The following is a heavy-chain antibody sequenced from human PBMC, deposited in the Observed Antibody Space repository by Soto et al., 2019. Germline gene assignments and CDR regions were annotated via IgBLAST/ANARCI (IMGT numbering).Heavy chain of an antibody. V-gene: IGHV4-4*02. CDR1: GGSISSSNW. J-gene: IGHJ6*02. Sequence: SETLSLTCAVSGGSISSSNWWSWVRQPPGKGLEWIGEIYHSGSTNYNPSLKSRVTISVDKSKNQFSLKLSSVTAADTAVYYCARAVGDCSSTSCPDPYYYYYYGMDVWGRGTTVTVSS. D-gene: IGHD2-2*01. CDR2: IYHSGST. CDR3: ARAVGDCSSTSCPDPYYYYYYGMDV.